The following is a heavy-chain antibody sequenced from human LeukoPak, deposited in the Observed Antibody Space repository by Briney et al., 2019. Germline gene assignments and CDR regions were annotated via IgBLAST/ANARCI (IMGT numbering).Heavy chain of an antibody. CDR3: ARATTYWYFDL. V-gene: IGHV4-31*03. J-gene: IGHJ2*01. Sequence: SETLSLTCTVSGGSISSGGYFWDWIRQHPGKGLEWIGYISYSGSTYYNPSLKSRVTISIDTSKNQFSLKLSSMTAADTAVYYCARATTYWYFDLWGRGTLVTVSS. CDR1: GGSISSGGYF. D-gene: IGHD1-7*01. CDR2: ISYSGST.